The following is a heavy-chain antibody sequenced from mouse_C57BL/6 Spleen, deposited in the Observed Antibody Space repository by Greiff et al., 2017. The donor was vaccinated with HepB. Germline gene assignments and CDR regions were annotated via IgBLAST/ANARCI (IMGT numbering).Heavy chain of an antibody. CDR3: AEGNYEY. CDR2: IDPSDSYT. CDR1: GYTFTSYW. D-gene: IGHD1-1*01. J-gene: IGHJ2*01. Sequence: VQLQQPGAELVKPGASVKLSCKASGYTFTSYWMQWVKQRPGQGLEWIGVIDPSDSYTNYNQKFKGKATLTVDTSSSTAYMQLSSLTSEGSAVYYWAEGNYEYWGQGTTLTVSS. V-gene: IGHV1-50*01.